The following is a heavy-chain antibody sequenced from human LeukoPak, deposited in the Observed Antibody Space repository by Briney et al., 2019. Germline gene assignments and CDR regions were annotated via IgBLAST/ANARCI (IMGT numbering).Heavy chain of an antibody. V-gene: IGHV1-2*02. Sequence: ASVKVSCKASGGTFSSYAISWVRQAPGQGLEWMGWINPYSGGTNYAQKFQGRVTMTRDTSISTAHMELTSLRSDDTAVYYCARRGYGSGSYEDYWGQGTLVTVSS. D-gene: IGHD3-10*01. CDR3: ARRGYGSGSYEDY. CDR1: GGTFSSYA. CDR2: INPYSGGT. J-gene: IGHJ4*02.